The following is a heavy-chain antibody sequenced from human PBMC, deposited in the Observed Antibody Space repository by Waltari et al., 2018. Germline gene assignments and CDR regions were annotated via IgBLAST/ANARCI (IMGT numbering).Heavy chain of an antibody. Sequence: QVQLVQSGSELKKPGASVKVSCKASGSTFTSYALTWLRQAHGQGLEWMGWIKTNTGNPTYAQGLTGRFVFSLDTSVSTAYLQISSLKAEDTAVYYCATPGPRFLEWLYNPPLRYWGQGTLVTVSS. CDR1: GSTFTSYA. J-gene: IGHJ4*02. V-gene: IGHV7-4-1*02. D-gene: IGHD3-3*01. CDR2: IKTNTGNP. CDR3: ATPGPRFLEWLYNPPLRY.